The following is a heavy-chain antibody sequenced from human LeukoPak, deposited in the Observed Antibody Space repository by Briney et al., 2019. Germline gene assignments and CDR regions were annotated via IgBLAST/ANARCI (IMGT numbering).Heavy chain of an antibody. CDR1: GFTFSSYG. CDR3: AKGQTFRCSGGSCYSGFDY. J-gene: IGHJ4*02. D-gene: IGHD2-15*01. V-gene: IGHV3-30*02. Sequence: GGSLRLSCAASGFTFSSYGMHWVRQAPGKGLEWVAFIRYDGSNKYYADSVKGRFTISRDNSKNTLYLQMNSLRAEDTAVYYCAKGQTFRCSGGSCYSGFDYWGQGTLVTVSS. CDR2: IRYDGSNK.